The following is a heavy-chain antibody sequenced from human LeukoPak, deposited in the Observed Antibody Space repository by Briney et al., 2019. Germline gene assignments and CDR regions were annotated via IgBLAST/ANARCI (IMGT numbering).Heavy chain of an antibody. CDR2: IYPGDSDT. D-gene: IGHD4-17*01. CDR1: GYSITSYW. CDR3: ASTTVTAREKYYFEY. Sequence: GESLKISCKGSGYSITSYWIGWVRQVPGKGLEWMGIIYPGDSDTRYSPSFQGQVTISADKSISTAYLQWSSLKASDTAMYYCASTTVTAREKYYFEYWGQGTLVTVSS. J-gene: IGHJ4*02. V-gene: IGHV5-51*01.